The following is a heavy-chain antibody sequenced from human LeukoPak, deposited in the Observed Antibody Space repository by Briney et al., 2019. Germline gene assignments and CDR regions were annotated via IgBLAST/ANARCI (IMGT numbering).Heavy chain of an antibody. J-gene: IGHJ4*02. CDR3: ARGLYSSGWYVARRPAAGFDY. CDR1: GGSFSGYY. CDR2: INHSGST. V-gene: IGHV4-34*01. Sequence: TSETLSLTCAVYGGSFSGYYWSWIRQPPGEGLEWIGEINHSGSTNYNPSLKSRVTISVDTSKNQFSLKLSSVTAADTAVYYCARGLYSSGWYVARRPAAGFDYWGQGTLVTVSS. D-gene: IGHD6-19*01.